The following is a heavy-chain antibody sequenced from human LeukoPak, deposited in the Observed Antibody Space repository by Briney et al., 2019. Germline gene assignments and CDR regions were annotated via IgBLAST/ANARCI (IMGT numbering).Heavy chain of an antibody. CDR3: ARDDYYDRSGYRPDLFDY. Sequence: PGGSLRLSCAASGFTFSTYSMNWVRQAPGKGLEWVSSISSSSNYIYYADAVKGRFTISRDNAKNSLYLQMNSLRAEDTAVYYCARDDYYDRSGYRPDLFDYWGQGTLVTVSS. J-gene: IGHJ4*02. D-gene: IGHD3-22*01. CDR2: ISSSSNYI. V-gene: IGHV3-21*01. CDR1: GFTFSTYS.